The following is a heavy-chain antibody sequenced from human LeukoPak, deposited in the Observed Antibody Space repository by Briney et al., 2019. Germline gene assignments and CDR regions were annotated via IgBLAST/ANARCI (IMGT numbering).Heavy chain of an antibody. CDR1: GGSISSYY. V-gene: IGHV4-59*01. CDR3: ARTQEWSLPLDY. CDR2: IYYSGST. Sequence: SETLSLTCTVPGGSISSYYWSWIRQPPGKGLEWIGYIYYSGSTNYNPSLKSRVTISVDTSKNQFSLKLKSVTAADTAVYYCARTQEWSLPLDYWGQGTLVSVSS. D-gene: IGHD3-3*01. J-gene: IGHJ4*02.